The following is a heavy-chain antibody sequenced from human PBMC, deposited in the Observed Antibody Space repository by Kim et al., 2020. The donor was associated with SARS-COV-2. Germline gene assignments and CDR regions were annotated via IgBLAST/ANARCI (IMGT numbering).Heavy chain of an antibody. CDR2: INHSGST. J-gene: IGHJ4*02. CDR3: ARGLRSLAYLGIFDY. Sequence: SETLSLTCAVYGGSFSGYYWSWIRQPPGKGLEWIGEINHSGSTNYNPSLKSRVTISVDTSKNQFSLKLSSVTAADTAVYYCARGLRSLAYLGIFDYSGQG. V-gene: IGHV4-34*01. CDR1: GGSFSGYY. D-gene: IGHD3-3*02.